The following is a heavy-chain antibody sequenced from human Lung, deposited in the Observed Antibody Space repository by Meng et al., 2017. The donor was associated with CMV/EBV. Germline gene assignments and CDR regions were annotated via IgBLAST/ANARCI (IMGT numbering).Heavy chain of an antibody. V-gene: IGHV3-30-3*01. D-gene: IGHD2-2*01. J-gene: IGHJ6*02. CDR3: ARDHFVVVPASYGMDV. CDR2: ISYDGSNK. CDR1: GFTFSSYA. Sequence: GESLKISCAASGFTFSSYAMHWVRQAPGKGLEWVAVISYDGSNKYYADSVKGRFTISRDNSKNTLYLQMNSLRAEDTAVYYCARDHFVVVPASYGMDVWGQGTTVTGSS.